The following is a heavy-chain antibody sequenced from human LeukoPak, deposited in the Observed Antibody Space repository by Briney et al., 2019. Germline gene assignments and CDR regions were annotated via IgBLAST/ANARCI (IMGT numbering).Heavy chain of an antibody. J-gene: IGHJ5*02. Sequence: KTGGSLRLSCAASGFTFSNFAMSWVRQAPGKGLEWVSAMSSVTYYADSVKGRFTISRDDSKSTLFLQMNSLRAEDTAVYYCARGLQPNYDFWSGFFPFDPWGQGTLVAVSS. CDR3: ARGLQPNYDFWSGFFPFDP. D-gene: IGHD3-3*01. CDR2: MSSVT. CDR1: GFTFSNFA. V-gene: IGHV3-23*01.